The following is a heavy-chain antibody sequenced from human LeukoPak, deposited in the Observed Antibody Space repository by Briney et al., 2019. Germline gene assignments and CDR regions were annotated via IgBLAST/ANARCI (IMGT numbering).Heavy chain of an antibody. Sequence: GGSLRLSCAASGLTLSRYWMTWVRQAPGKGLEWVANINRDGNKKYYVDSVKGRFTISRDNAKNSLYLQMNSLRVEDTAVYYCAEGTTGWGQGTLVTVSS. CDR1: GLTLSRYW. J-gene: IGHJ1*01. D-gene: IGHD1-1*01. CDR3: AEGTTG. CDR2: INRDGNKK. V-gene: IGHV3-7*01.